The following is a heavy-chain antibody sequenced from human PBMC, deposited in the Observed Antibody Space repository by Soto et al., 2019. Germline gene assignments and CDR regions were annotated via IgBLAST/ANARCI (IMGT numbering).Heavy chain of an antibody. J-gene: IGHJ4*02. CDR1: GGTFNTYA. V-gene: IGHV1-69*01. Sequence: QVQLVQSETEVKKPGSAVKVSCKASGGTFNTYAMNWVRQAPGQGLEWMGGIIPMFDTPRYAQKFQGRVTITVDESTTTAYMELSSLRSDDTAVYYCTRSSGSGGVIGGVDYWGQGTLVTVSS. CDR2: IIPMFDTP. CDR3: TRSSGSGGVIGGVDY. D-gene: IGHD3-16*02.